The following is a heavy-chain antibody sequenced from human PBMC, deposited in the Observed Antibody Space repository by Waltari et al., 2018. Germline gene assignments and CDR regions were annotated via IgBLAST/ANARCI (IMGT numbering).Heavy chain of an antibody. CDR1: GGSFSGYY. V-gene: IGHV4-34*01. CDR3: ARGPLMVRYGYFDY. D-gene: IGHD3-10*01. J-gene: IGHJ4*02. CDR2: INHSGST. Sequence: QVQLQQWGAGLLKPSETLSLTCAVYGGSFSGYYWSWIRPPPGKGLEWIGEINHSGSTNYNPSLKSRVTISVDTSKNQFSLKLSSVTAADTAVYYCARGPLMVRYGYFDYWGQGTLVTVSS.